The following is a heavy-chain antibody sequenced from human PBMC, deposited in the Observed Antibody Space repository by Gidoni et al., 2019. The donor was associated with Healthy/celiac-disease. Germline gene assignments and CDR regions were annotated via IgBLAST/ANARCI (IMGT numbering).Heavy chain of an antibody. D-gene: IGHD1-26*01. V-gene: IGHV3-64D*09. CDR3: VKDSGSGEQEFDY. CDR2: ISSNGGST. Sequence: EVQLVESGGGLVKPGGSLRLSCSASGFTFSSYAMHWVRQAPGKGLEYVSAISSNGGSTYYADSVKGRFTISRDNSKNTLYLQMSSLRAEDTAVYYCVKDSGSGEQEFDYWGQGTLVTVSS. J-gene: IGHJ4*02. CDR1: GFTFSSYA.